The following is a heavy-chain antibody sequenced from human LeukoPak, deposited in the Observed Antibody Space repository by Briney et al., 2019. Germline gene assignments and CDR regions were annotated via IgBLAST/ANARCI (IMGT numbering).Heavy chain of an antibody. V-gene: IGHV1-46*01. Sequence: GASVKVSCKASGYTFTSYYMHWVRQAPGQGLEWMGIINPSGGSTSYAQKFQGRVTMTRDTSTSTIYMELSSLRSEDTAVYYCARDSFIGSGYHTTENWLDPWGQGTLVTVSS. CDR1: GYTFTSYY. D-gene: IGHD3-3*01. CDR3: ARDSFIGSGYHTTENWLDP. CDR2: INPSGGST. J-gene: IGHJ5*02.